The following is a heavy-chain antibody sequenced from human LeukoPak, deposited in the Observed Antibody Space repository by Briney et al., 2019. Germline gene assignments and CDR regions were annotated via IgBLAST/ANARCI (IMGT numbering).Heavy chain of an antibody. CDR1: GGSFSGYY. J-gene: IGHJ4*02. Sequence: SETLSLTCAVYGGSFSGYYWSWIRQPPGKGLEWIGEINHSGSTNYNPSLKSRVTISVDTSKNQFSLKLSSVTATDTAVYYCARHLGGITMVRGVTSYFDYWGQGTLVTVSS. CDR2: INHSGST. CDR3: ARHLGGITMVRGVTSYFDY. D-gene: IGHD3-10*01. V-gene: IGHV4-34*01.